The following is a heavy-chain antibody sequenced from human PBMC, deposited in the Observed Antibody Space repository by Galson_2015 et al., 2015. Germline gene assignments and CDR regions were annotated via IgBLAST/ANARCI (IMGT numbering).Heavy chain of an antibody. CDR3: ATSTPGTVTLFYFDY. V-gene: IGHV3-48*03. D-gene: IGHD4-17*01. Sequence: SLRLSCAATGFTFSSSAVNWVRQAPGKGLEWVSYISGGVTTTYYADSVRGRFSISRDNAKNSLYLQMNSLRAEDTAVYYCATSTPGTVTLFYFDYWGHGTLVTVSS. CDR2: ISGGVTTT. J-gene: IGHJ4*01. CDR1: GFTFSSSA.